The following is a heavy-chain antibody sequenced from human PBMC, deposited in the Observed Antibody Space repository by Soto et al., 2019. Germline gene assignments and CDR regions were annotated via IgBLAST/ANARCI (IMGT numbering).Heavy chain of an antibody. Sequence: QVQLVESGGGVVQPGRSLRLSCAASGFTFSSYAMHWVRQAPGKGLEWVAVISYDGSNKYYADSVKGRFTISRDNSKNTLYLQMNSLRAEDTAVYYCARGLDYGDYFDYWGQGTXVXXS. V-gene: IGHV3-30-3*01. D-gene: IGHD4-17*01. J-gene: IGHJ4*02. CDR1: GFTFSSYA. CDR2: ISYDGSNK. CDR3: ARGLDYGDYFDY.